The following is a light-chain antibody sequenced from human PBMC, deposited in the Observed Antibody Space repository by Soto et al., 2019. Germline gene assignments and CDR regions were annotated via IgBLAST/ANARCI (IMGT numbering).Light chain of an antibody. CDR2: GAS. CDR1: QSVSSN. V-gene: IGKV3-15*01. Sequence: EIVITQSPSTLSVSPGERATLSCRASQSVSSNLAWYQQKPGQAPRLLIYGASTRATGIPARFSGSGSGTEFTLTISRLQSEDFAVYYCQQYNNLYTFGQGTRMEIK. J-gene: IGKJ5*01. CDR3: QQYNNLYT.